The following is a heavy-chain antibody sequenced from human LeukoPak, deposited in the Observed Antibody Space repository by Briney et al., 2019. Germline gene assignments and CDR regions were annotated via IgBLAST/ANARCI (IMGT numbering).Heavy chain of an antibody. CDR1: GFIFSSYA. V-gene: IGHV3-23*01. Sequence: GGSLRLSCAASGFIFSSYAMSWVRQAPGKGLEWVSAISGSGGTIFYADSVKGRFAISRDNSKNTLYLQMTSLRAEDTAVYYCAKTYVDTTFFDSWGQGTRVTVSS. CDR3: AKTYVDTTFFDS. J-gene: IGHJ4*02. CDR2: ISGSGGTI. D-gene: IGHD5-18*01.